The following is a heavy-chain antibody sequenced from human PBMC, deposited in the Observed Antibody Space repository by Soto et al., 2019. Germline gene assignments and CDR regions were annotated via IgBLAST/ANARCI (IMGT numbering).Heavy chain of an antibody. CDR1: GDPISSSSYY. D-gene: IGHD6-19*01. Sequence: QLQLQESGPGLVKPSETLSLTCTVSGDPISSSSYYWGWIRQTPGKGLEWIGSIYYSGSTHYNPSLKSRVIISVDTSKNEFSLKLSSVTAADTAVYYCARPDSSGFDYWGQGTLVTVSS. CDR3: ARPDSSGFDY. J-gene: IGHJ4*02. V-gene: IGHV4-39*01. CDR2: IYYSGST.